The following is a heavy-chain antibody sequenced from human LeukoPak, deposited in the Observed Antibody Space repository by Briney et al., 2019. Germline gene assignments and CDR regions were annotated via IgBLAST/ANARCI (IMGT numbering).Heavy chain of an antibody. J-gene: IGHJ4*02. V-gene: IGHV1-18*01. CDR3: ARYFGGGRATNGFDY. Sequence: ASVKVSCKASGYTFTSYGISWVRQAPGQGLEWMGWISAHNGNTNYAQKLQGRVTMTTDTSTSTAYMELRSLRSDDAAVYYCARYFGGGRATNGFDYWGQGTRVTVSS. CDR2: ISAHNGNT. CDR1: GYTFTSYG. D-gene: IGHD2-8*01.